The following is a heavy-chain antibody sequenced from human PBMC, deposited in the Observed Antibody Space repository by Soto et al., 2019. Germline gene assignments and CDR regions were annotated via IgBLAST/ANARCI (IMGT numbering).Heavy chain of an antibody. D-gene: IGHD1-20*01. Sequence: GGSLRLSCAASGFTFSSYAMTWVRQAPGKGLEWVSSITGSGDTTYYADSVKGRFTISRDNSKNTLSLQMSSLRAEDTAVYFCAKQYNGNPDDTWGQGTLVTVSS. CDR1: GFTFSSYA. V-gene: IGHV3-23*01. J-gene: IGHJ5*02. CDR2: ITGSGDTT. CDR3: AKQYNGNPDDT.